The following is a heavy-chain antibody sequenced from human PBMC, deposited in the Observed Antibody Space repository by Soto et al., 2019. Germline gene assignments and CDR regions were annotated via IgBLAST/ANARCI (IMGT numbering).Heavy chain of an antibody. D-gene: IGHD6-13*01. CDR3: ARIRPAAAWFDP. V-gene: IGHV1-3*01. CDR1: GYTFTSYA. CDR2: INAGNGNT. Sequence: GASVKVSCKASGYTFTSYAMQWVRQAPGQRLEWMGWINAGNGNTKYSQKFQGRVTITRDTSASTAYMELSSLRSEDTATYYCARIRPAAAWFDPWGQGTLVTVSS. J-gene: IGHJ5*02.